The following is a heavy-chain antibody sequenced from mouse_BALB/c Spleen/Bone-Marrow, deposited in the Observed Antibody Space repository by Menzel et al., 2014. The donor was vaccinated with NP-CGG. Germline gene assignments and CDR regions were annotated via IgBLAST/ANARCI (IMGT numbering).Heavy chain of an antibody. CDR2: IWGGGNT. CDR1: GFSLSRYS. D-gene: IGHD2-2*01. CDR3: ARNPGVTYYFDY. Sequence: VKLMESGPGLVAPSQSLSITCTVSGFSLSRYSVHWVRQPPGKGLEWLGMIWGGGNTDYNSALKSRLSISKDNSKSQVFLKMYSLQTDDTAMYYCARNPGVTYYFDYWGQGTTLTVSS. V-gene: IGHV2-6-4*01. J-gene: IGHJ2*01.